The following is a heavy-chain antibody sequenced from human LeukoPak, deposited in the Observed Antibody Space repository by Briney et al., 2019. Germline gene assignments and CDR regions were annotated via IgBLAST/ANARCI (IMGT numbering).Heavy chain of an antibody. V-gene: IGHV4-59*11. J-gene: IGHJ6*03. CDR1: GGSISSHY. D-gene: IGHD3-10*01. CDR2: IYYSGST. CDR3: ARERVHYYYYYMDV. Sequence: SETLSLTCTVSGGSISSHYWSWIRQPPGKGLEWIGYIYYSGSTNYNPSLKSRVTISVDTSKNQFSLKLSSVTAADTAVYYCARERVHYYYYYMDVWGKGTTVTVSS.